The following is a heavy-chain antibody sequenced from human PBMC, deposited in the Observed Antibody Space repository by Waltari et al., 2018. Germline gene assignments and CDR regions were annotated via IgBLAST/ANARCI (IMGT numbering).Heavy chain of an antibody. CDR1: GFTFDDST. D-gene: IGHD5-18*01. Sequence: EVQLVESGGVVVQPGGSLSLSCAASGFTFDDSTMPWVRPAPGKGLEWGSLISWDGGSAYYSDSVKVRFTISRDNSKTSLYLQMNSLRTEDTALYYCAKDFGYSYGYYFDYCGQGTLVTVSS. CDR2: ISWDGGSA. V-gene: IGHV3-43*01. CDR3: AKDFGYSYGYYFDY. J-gene: IGHJ4*02.